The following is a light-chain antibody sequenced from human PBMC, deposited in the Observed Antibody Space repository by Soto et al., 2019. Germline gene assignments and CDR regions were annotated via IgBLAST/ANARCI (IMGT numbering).Light chain of an antibody. V-gene: IGKV3-15*01. Sequence: EIVMTQSPATLSVSPGERATLSCRASQSVSSNLAWYQQKPGQAPRLLIYGASTRATGIPARFSGSGSGTEFTLTFSSLQSEDFAVYYCLEYNNWPPGTFGQGTKVEIK. CDR2: GAS. J-gene: IGKJ1*01. CDR3: LEYNNWPPGT. CDR1: QSVSSN.